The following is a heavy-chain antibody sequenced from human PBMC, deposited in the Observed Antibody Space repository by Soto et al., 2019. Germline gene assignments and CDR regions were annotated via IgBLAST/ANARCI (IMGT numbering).Heavy chain of an antibody. CDR2: IIPIFGTA. V-gene: IGHV1-69*01. Sequence: QVQLVQSGAEVKKPGSSVKVSRKASGGTFSSYAISWVRQAPGQGLEWMGGIIPIFGTANYAQKFQGRVTITADESTSTAYMELSSLRSEDKAVYYCARARRNVVVVAAEQGSYYGMDVWGQGTTVTVSS. CDR3: ARARRNVVVVAAEQGSYYGMDV. J-gene: IGHJ6*02. D-gene: IGHD2-15*01. CDR1: GGTFSSYA.